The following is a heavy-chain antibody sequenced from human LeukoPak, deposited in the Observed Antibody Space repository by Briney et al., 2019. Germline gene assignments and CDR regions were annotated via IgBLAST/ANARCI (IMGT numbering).Heavy chain of an antibody. CDR3: ATGSSDL. V-gene: IGHV3-30*03. Sequence: PGGSLRLSCADSGVTFSNYGMQWVRQAPGKGLEWVALISYDESEKYYADSVKGRFTISRDNSKNTLYLQMNSLRAEDTAVYYCATGSSDLWGQGTLVTVSS. J-gene: IGHJ5*02. CDR1: GVTFSNYG. CDR2: ISYDESEK. D-gene: IGHD6-25*01.